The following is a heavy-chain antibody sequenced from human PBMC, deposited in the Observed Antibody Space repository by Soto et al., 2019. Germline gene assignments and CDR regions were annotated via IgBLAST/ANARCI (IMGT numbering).Heavy chain of an antibody. D-gene: IGHD1-26*01. CDR1: GGSIRSYY. CDR2: IYTSGST. J-gene: IGHJ6*02. Sequence: QVQLQESGPGLVKPSETLSLTCNVSGGSIRSYYWSWVLQPAGQPLEWIGRIYTSGSTNYNPSLKSRVSMSVDTSKYQFALAVTSVTAADTAVYYCEREGASGFGMDVWGLGTTVTVSS. CDR3: EREGASGFGMDV. V-gene: IGHV4-4*07.